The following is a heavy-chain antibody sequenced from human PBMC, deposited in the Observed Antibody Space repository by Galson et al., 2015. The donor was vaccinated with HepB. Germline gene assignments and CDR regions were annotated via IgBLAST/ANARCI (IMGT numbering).Heavy chain of an antibody. D-gene: IGHD3-10*01. CDR3: ARVFFGSERESAYGYFDL. Sequence: SLRLSCAASGFTFSAYTMNWVRRAPGKGLESIAYISKNGATIYYADSVKGRFTVSRDNARNSLYLQMNSLRDEDTAVCYCARVFFGSERESAYGYFDLWGRGTLVTVSS. J-gene: IGHJ2*01. CDR2: ISKNGATI. V-gene: IGHV3-48*02. CDR1: GFTFSAYT.